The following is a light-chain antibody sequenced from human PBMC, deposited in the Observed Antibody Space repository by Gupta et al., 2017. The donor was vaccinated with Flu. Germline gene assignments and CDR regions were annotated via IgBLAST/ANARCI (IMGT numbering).Light chain of an antibody. CDR1: SLRSYY. J-gene: IGLJ2*01. CDR2: GKN. CDR3: NYWDSSGNVV. Sequence: SSELTQDPAVSVALRQTVRITCQGDSLRSYYASWYQQKPGQAPVLVIYGKNNRPSGIPDRFSGSSSGNTASLTITGAQAEDEADYYCNYWDSSGNVVFGGGTKLTVL. V-gene: IGLV3-19*01.